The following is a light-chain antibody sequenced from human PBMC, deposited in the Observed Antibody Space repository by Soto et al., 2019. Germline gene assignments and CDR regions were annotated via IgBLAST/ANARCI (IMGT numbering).Light chain of an antibody. J-gene: IGKJ1*01. CDR2: GAS. V-gene: IGKV3-20*01. CDR1: QSIRRNY. CDR3: QQYGSSPWT. Sequence: ETVLTQSQGTLALSPWERATLSCRASQSIRRNYLAWYRQTPGQAPRLLIYGASNRDTGIADRFSGSGSGTDFTLIISRLEPEDFALYYCQQYGSSPWTFGQGTKVEIK.